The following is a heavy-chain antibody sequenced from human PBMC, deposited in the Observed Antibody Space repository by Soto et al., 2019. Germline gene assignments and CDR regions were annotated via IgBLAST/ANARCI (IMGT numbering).Heavy chain of an antibody. J-gene: IGHJ6*02. V-gene: IGHV4-34*01. CDR3: ARDRRDTEYSSGWYLFYYYGMDV. D-gene: IGHD6-19*01. Sequence: AETLSLTCAVYGGSFSGYYWSWIRQPPGKGLEWIGEINHSGSTNYNPSLKSRVTISVDTSKNQFSLKLRSVTAADTAVYYCARDRRDTEYSSGWYLFYYYGMDVWGQGTTVTVSS. CDR1: GGSFSGYY. CDR2: INHSGST.